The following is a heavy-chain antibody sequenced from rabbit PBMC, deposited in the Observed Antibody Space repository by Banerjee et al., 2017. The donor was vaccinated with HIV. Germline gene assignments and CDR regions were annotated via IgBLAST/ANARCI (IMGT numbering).Heavy chain of an antibody. J-gene: IGHJ6*01. V-gene: IGHV1S45*01. CDR1: GFSFRNKYV. CDR3: ARDDL. D-gene: IGHD2-1*01. CDR2: INTSSGNT. Sequence: QEQLEESGGDLVKPEGSLTLTCTASGFSFRNKYVMCWVRQAPGKGLEWIGCINTSSGNTVYATWAKGRFTISSHNAQNTLYLQLNSLTVADTATYFCARDDLWGPGTLVTVS.